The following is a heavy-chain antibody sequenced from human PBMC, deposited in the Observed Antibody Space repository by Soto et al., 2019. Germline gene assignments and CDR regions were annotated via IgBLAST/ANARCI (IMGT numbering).Heavy chain of an antibody. J-gene: IGHJ4*02. CDR2: VFYTGTP. Sequence: SETLSLTCTVSGGSISSSSYYWGWVRQPPGKGLEWLGSVFYTGTPLYNPSLKSRVSISVDTSNNQFSLRLSSVTAADTAMYYCARQARQGTAPGDYWGQGTLVTVSS. V-gene: IGHV4-39*01. CDR3: ARQARQGTAPGDY. CDR1: GGSISSSSYY. D-gene: IGHD6-13*01.